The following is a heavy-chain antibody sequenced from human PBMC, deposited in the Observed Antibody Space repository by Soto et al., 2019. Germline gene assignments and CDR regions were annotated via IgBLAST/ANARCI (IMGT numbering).Heavy chain of an antibody. CDR1: GFTFSSYA. Sequence: PGGSLRLSCAASGFTFSSYAMSWVRQAPGKGLEWVSAISGSGGSTYYADSVKGRFTISRDNSKNTLYLQMNSLRAEDTAVYYCANRRREKRWLQPFDYWGQGTLVTVSS. CDR2: ISGSGGST. CDR3: ANRRREKRWLQPFDY. J-gene: IGHJ4*02. D-gene: IGHD5-12*01. V-gene: IGHV3-23*01.